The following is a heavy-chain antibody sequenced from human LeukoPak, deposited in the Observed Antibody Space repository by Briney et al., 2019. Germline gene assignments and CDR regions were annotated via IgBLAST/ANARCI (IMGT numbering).Heavy chain of an antibody. CDR3: ARGLSIAAAGNYFDY. CDR2: MNPNSGNT. D-gene: IGHD6-13*01. J-gene: IGHJ4*02. V-gene: IGHV1-8*03. Sequence: ASVKVSCKASGYTFTSYDVNWVRQATGQGLEWMGWMNPNSGNTGYAQKFQGRVTITRNTSISTAYMELSSLRSEDTAVYYCARGLSIAAAGNYFDYWGQGTLVTVSS. CDR1: GYTFTSYD.